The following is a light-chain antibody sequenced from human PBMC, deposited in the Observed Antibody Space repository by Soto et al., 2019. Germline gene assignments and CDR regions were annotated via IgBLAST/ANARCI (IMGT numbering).Light chain of an antibody. CDR1: SSDVGGYNY. Sequence: QPVLTQPPSASGSPGQSVTISCTGTSSDVGGYNYVSWYQHHPGKAPRLVIYEVSKRPSGVPDRFSGSKSGNTASLTVSGLQAEDEADYYCSSYAGSNIGVFGGGTKLTVL. CDR2: EVS. J-gene: IGLJ3*02. CDR3: SSYAGSNIGV. V-gene: IGLV2-8*01.